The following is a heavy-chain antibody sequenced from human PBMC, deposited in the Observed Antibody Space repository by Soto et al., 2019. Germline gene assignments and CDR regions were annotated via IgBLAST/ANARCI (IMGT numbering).Heavy chain of an antibody. J-gene: IGHJ4*02. CDR2: ISGSGGRT. CDR3: AKDVGYYDFWSGSDH. D-gene: IGHD3-3*01. V-gene: IGHV3-23*01. Sequence: VQLLESGGGLVQPGGSLRLSCVASGFLFNNYAMSWVRQAPGKGLEWVSTISGSGGRTDYTYSVKGRFTISRDNSKNTLYLQMNSLRAEDTAVYYCAKDVGYYDFWSGSDHWGQGTLVTVSS. CDR1: GFLFNNYA.